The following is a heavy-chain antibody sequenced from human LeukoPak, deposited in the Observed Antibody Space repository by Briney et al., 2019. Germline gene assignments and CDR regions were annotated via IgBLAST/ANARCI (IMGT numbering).Heavy chain of an antibody. CDR2: VYHGGST. J-gene: IGHJ3*02. CDR3: ARHLTYYDILTGYLAHAFDI. V-gene: IGHV4-38-2*01. Sequence: SETLSLTCAVSSYSISSGYYWGWIRQPPGKGLEWIGSVYHGGSTNYNPSLKSRVTISVDTSKNQFSLKLSSVTAADTAVYYCARHLTYYDILTGYLAHAFDIWGQGTMVTVSS. CDR1: SYSISSGYY. D-gene: IGHD3-9*01.